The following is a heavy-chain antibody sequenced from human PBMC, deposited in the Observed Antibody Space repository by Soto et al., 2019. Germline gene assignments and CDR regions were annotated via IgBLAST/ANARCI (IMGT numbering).Heavy chain of an antibody. CDR3: ARGGGSGSKPLPFDY. D-gene: IGHD3-10*01. Sequence: KTSETLSLTCAVYGGSFSGYYWSWIRQPPGKGLEWIGEINHSGSTNYNPSLKSRVTISVDTSKNQFSLKLSSVTAADTAVYYCARGGGSGSKPLPFDYWGQGTLVTVSS. CDR1: GGSFSGYY. J-gene: IGHJ4*02. V-gene: IGHV4-34*01. CDR2: INHSGST.